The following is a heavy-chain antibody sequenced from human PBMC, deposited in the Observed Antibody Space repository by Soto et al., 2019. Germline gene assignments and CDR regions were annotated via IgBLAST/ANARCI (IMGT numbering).Heavy chain of an antibody. CDR3: ASGIPSAGTTAFFDY. CDR2: IYHSGST. CDR1: SGSISSSNW. Sequence: QVQLQESGPGLVKPSGTLSLTCAVSSGSISSSNWWSWVRQPPGKGLAWIGEIYHSGSTNYNPSLKSRVTISVDKSKNQFSLKLSSVTAADTAVYYCASGIPSAGTTAFFDYWCQGTLVTVSS. V-gene: IGHV4-4*02. D-gene: IGHD6-13*01. J-gene: IGHJ4*02.